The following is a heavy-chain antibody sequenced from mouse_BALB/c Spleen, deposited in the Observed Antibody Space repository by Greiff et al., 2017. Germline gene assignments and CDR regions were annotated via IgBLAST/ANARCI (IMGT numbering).Heavy chain of an antibody. CDR3: TRVGVLLYAMDY. CDR2: ISSGGSYT. Sequence: EVKLVESGGGLVKPGGSLKLSCAASGFTFSSYTMSWVRQTPEKRLEWVATISSGGSYTYYPDSVKGRFTISRDNAKNTLYLQMSSLKSEDTAMYYCTRVGVLLYAMDYWGQGTSVTASS. J-gene: IGHJ4*01. V-gene: IGHV5-6-4*01. CDR1: GFTFSSYT. D-gene: IGHD2-14*01.